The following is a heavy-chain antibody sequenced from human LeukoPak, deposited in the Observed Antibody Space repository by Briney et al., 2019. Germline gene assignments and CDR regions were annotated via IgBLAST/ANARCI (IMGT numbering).Heavy chain of an antibody. V-gene: IGHV3-30*18. Sequence: PGRSLRLSCAASGFTSSSYGMHWVRQAPGKGLEWVAVISYDGSNKYYADSVKGRFTISRDNSKNTLYLQMNSLRAEDTAVYYCAKDSSFYGDYFDYWGQGTLVTVSS. CDR3: AKDSSFYGDYFDY. CDR1: GFTSSSYG. CDR2: ISYDGSNK. J-gene: IGHJ4*02. D-gene: IGHD4-17*01.